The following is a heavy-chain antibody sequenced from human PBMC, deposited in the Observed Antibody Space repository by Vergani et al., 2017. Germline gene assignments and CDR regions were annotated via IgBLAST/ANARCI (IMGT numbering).Heavy chain of an antibody. CDR3: ASGGDIVVVPAAKNWFDP. CDR1: GGTFSSYA. D-gene: IGHD2-2*01. V-gene: IGHV1-69*01. J-gene: IGHJ5*02. Sequence: QVQLVQSGAEVKKPGSSVKVSCKASGGTFSSYAISWVRQAPGQGLEWMGGIIPIFGTANYAQKFQGRVMITADESTSTAYMELSSLRSEDTAVYYCASGGDIVVVPAAKNWFDPWGQGTLVTVSS. CDR2: IIPIFGTA.